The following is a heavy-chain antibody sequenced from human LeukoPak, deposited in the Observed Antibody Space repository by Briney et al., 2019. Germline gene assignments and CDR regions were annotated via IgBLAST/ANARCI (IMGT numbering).Heavy chain of an antibody. CDR3: ARDTAGYSSGGHNWFDP. CDR2: INAGNGNT. Sequence: ASVKVSCKASGYTFTNYAINWVRQAPGQRLEWMGWINAGNGNTNYAQKLQGRVTMTTDTSTSTAYMELRSLRSDDTAVYYCARDTAGYSSGGHNWFDPWGQGTLVTVSS. D-gene: IGHD6-19*01. V-gene: IGHV1-18*01. J-gene: IGHJ5*02. CDR1: GYTFTNYA.